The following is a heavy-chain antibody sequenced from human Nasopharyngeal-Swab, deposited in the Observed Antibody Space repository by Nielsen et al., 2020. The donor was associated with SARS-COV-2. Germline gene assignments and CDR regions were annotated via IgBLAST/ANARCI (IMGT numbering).Heavy chain of an antibody. CDR1: GFTFSDYY. D-gene: IGHD3-3*01. Sequence: GESLKISCAASGFTFSDYYMSWIRQAPGKGLEWVSYISSSSSYTNYADSVKGRFTISRDNAKNSLYLQMNSLRAEDTAAYYCARSRLTIFGVVIGPFDYWGQGTLVTVSS. CDR3: ARSRLTIFGVVIGPFDY. CDR2: ISSSSSYT. J-gene: IGHJ4*02. V-gene: IGHV3-11*06.